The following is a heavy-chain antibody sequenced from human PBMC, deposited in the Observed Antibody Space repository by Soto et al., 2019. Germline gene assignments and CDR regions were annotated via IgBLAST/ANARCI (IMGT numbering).Heavy chain of an antibody. V-gene: IGHV4-59*01. J-gene: IGHJ4*02. CDR2: IYYSGST. D-gene: IGHD6-13*01. Sequence: SQTLSLTCSVSGGSISSYYWSWIRQPPGKGLEWIGYIYYSGSTNYNPSLKSRVTISVDTSKNQFSLKLSSVTPAATAVYYCARGPPPTLVPNSPLDYWGQGTLVTVSS. CDR3: ARGPPPTLVPNSPLDY. CDR1: GGSISSYY.